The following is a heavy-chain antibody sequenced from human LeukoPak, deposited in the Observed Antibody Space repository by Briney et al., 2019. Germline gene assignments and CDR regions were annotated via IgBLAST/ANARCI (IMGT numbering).Heavy chain of an antibody. V-gene: IGHV4-39*01. Sequence: PSETLSLTCTVSGGSISSSSYYWGWIRQPPGKGLEWIGSIYYSGSTYYNPSLKSRVTISVDTSKNQFSLKLSSVTAADTAVYYCARQDTAMVPTDYWGQGTLVTVSS. J-gene: IGHJ4*02. D-gene: IGHD5-18*01. CDR3: ARQDTAMVPTDY. CDR1: GGSISSSSYY. CDR2: IYYSGST.